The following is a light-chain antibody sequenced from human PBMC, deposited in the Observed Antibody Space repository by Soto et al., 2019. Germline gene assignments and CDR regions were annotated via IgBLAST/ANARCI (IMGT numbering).Light chain of an antibody. Sequence: EIVMTQSPATLSVSPGERATLSCRASQSVSSNLAWYQQKPGQAPRLIIYGASTRATGIPARFSGSGSGTEFTLTISSLQSEDFAVYYCQQYNNWLRYTFGQGTKLEIK. CDR3: QQYNNWLRYT. V-gene: IGKV3-15*01. CDR2: GAS. CDR1: QSVSSN. J-gene: IGKJ2*01.